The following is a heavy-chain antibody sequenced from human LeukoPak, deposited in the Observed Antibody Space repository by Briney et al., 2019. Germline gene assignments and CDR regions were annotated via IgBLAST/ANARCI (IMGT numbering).Heavy chain of an antibody. CDR1: GFTFSSYG. CDR2: IRHDETEK. D-gene: IGHD4-17*01. Sequence: SGRSLRLSCAASGFTFSSYGMHWVRQAPGKGLEWVAFIRHDETEKYYADSVKGRFTISRDNSKNTLSLQMTSLRFDDTALYYCAKFSYGDYVAWGPGTLVTVSS. V-gene: IGHV3-30*02. J-gene: IGHJ5*02. CDR3: AKFSYGDYVA.